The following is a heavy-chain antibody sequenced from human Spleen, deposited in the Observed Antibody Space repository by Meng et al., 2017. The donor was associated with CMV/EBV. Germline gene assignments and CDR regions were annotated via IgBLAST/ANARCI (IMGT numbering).Heavy chain of an antibody. J-gene: IGHJ4*02. CDR2: ISSSGEYT. V-gene: IGHV3-21*01. Sequence: GESLKISCAASGFTFSTYDMNWVRQAPGKGLEWVSSISSSGEYTYYADSVTGRFTISRDNAKNSLYLQMNSLRVEDTAVYYCVRESDLTYYFDSWGQGTLVTVSS. CDR1: GFTFSTYD. CDR3: VRESDLTYYFDS. D-gene: IGHD2-21*02.